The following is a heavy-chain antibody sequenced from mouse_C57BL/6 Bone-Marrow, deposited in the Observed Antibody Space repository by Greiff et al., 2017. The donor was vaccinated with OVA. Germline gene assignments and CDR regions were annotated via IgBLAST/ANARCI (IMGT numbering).Heavy chain of an antibody. CDR2: IYPRSGNT. Sequence: QVHVKQSGAELARPGASVKLSCKASGYTFTRSGISWVKQRTGQGLEWIGEIYPRSGNTYYNDKLKVKATLTADKSSSTAYMELRSLTSEDSAVYFCARTHWWYFDVWGTGTTVTVSA. J-gene: IGHJ1*03. CDR1: GYTFTRSG. V-gene: IGHV1-81*01. CDR3: ARTHWWYFDV.